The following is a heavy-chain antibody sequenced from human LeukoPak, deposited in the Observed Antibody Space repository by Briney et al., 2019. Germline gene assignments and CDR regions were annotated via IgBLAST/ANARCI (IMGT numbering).Heavy chain of an antibody. CDR3: ARDGSRFDF. V-gene: IGHV3-7*01. Sequence: GGSLRLSCGAPGFTFSEYWMTWVRRAPGRGPEWVANIKGDGSKIYYVDSVKGRFTISRDNDKNSLYLQMNNLRVEDTAVYHCARDGSRFDFWGQGALVTVSS. CDR1: GFTFSEYW. D-gene: IGHD2-15*01. CDR2: IKGDGSKI. J-gene: IGHJ4*02.